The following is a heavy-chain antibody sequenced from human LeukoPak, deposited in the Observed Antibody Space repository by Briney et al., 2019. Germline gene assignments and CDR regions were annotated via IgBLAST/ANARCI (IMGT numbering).Heavy chain of an antibody. J-gene: IGHJ5*02. CDR3: ASAYCDTGICYTGSFDR. V-gene: IGHV4-34*01. CDR2: INHSGST. CDR1: GGSISSYY. Sequence: SETLSLTCTVSGGSISSYYWSWIRQPSGKGLEWIGEINHSGSTNYNPSLKSRVTISVDTSKNQFSLKLSSVTAADTAVYYCASAYCDTGICYTGSFDRWGQGTLVTVSS. D-gene: IGHD2-21*01.